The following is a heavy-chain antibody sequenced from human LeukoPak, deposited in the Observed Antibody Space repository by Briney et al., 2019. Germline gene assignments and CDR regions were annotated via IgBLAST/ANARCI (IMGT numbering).Heavy chain of an antibody. CDR1: GFIFRNYW. Sequence: GGSLRLSCAASGFIFRNYWMHWVRQAPGKGLVWVARINPNGITTTYTDSVKGRFTISSDNAKNTLYLQMNSLRAEDTAVYYCERDFAGDRDYWGQGTLVTVSS. CDR3: ERDFAGDRDY. V-gene: IGHV3-74*01. D-gene: IGHD4-17*01. CDR2: INPNGITT. J-gene: IGHJ4*02.